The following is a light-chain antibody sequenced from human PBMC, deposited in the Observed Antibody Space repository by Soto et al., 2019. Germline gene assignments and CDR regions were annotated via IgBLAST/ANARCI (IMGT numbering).Light chain of an antibody. J-gene: IGKJ3*01. CDR2: KVS. CDR1: QSLVYSDGITY. Sequence: VVLTQSPITLPVTLGQPASISCRSSQSLVYSDGITYLNWFHQRPGQSPRRLIYKVSNRDSGVPDRFSGSGSGTDFTLEISRVAAEDVGVYYCMQGSHWPPLFGPGTKVEI. CDR3: MQGSHWPPL. V-gene: IGKV2-30*01.